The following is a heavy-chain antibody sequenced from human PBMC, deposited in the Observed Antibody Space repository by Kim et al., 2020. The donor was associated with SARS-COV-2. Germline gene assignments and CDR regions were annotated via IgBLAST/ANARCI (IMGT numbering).Heavy chain of an antibody. V-gene: IGHV4-39*07. Sequence: SETLSLTCTVSGGSISSSSYYWGWIRQTPGKGLECIGTIYYSGSTYYNPSLKSRVTISVDTSRNQFSLRLNSVTAADTAVYFCADGGSGSYPEYFQHWG. D-gene: IGHD1-26*01. CDR1: GGSISSSSYY. CDR3: ADGGSGSYPEYFQH. J-gene: IGHJ1*01. CDR2: IYYSGST.